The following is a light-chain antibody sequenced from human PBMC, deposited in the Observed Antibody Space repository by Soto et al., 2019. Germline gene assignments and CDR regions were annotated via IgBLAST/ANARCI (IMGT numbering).Light chain of an antibody. V-gene: IGKV3-20*01. Sequence: EIVLTQSPGTLSLSPGERATLSCRASQSVSSSYLSWYQQKPGEAPRLLIYGASSRTTGIADRFSGSGAGTDITPTISRLEPEDSAVYYCQQYGSSPCTFGQGTKLEIK. CDR1: QSVSSSY. J-gene: IGKJ1*01. CDR2: GAS. CDR3: QQYGSSPCT.